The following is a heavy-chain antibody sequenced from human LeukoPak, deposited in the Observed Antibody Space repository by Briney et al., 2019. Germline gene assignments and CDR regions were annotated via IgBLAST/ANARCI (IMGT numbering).Heavy chain of an antibody. CDR1: GFSFVSYG. CDR3: AKDSNYYGSGIIDY. CDR2: ISNEGSYQ. Sequence: PGGSLRLSCAASGFSFVSYGMHWVRQAPGKGLEWVAVISNEGSYQNYADSVKGRFSISRDNSKNMVYLQMNSLRAEDTAVYYCAKDSNYYGSGIIDYWGQGTLVTVSS. V-gene: IGHV3-30*18. J-gene: IGHJ4*02. D-gene: IGHD3-10*01.